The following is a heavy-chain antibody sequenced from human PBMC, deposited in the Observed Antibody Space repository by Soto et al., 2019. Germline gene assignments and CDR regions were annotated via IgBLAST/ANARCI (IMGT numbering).Heavy chain of an antibody. CDR3: AGWGQQNY. V-gene: IGHV3-7*05. D-gene: IGHD3-16*01. CDR2: INPDGSGK. CDR1: GFTFNKYW. Sequence: GSLRLSCGASGFTFNKYWMNWVRQAPGKGLEWVANINPDGSGKQYVDSVKGRFTMSRDNAKNSLYLQMNSLRAEDTAVYYCAGWGQQNYWGLGTLVTVSS. J-gene: IGHJ4*02.